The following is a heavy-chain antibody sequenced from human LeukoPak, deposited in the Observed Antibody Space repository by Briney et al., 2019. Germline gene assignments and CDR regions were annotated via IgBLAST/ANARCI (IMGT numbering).Heavy chain of an antibody. J-gene: IGHJ6*02. V-gene: IGHV3-23*01. CDR3: ARGRIAVALYYGMDV. D-gene: IGHD6-19*01. CDR1: GFTFRSHA. Sequence: GGSLRLSCAATGFTFRSHAMNWVRQAPGKGLEWVSGIGGSGGRTYYADSVTGRFTISRDNSKNTVYLQMNSLRAADTAVYYCARGRIAVALYYGMDVWGHGTTVTVSS. CDR2: IGGSGGRT.